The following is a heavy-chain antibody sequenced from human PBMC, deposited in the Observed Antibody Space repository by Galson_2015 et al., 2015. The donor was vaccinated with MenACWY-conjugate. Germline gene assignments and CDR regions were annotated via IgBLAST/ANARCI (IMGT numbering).Heavy chain of an antibody. Sequence: SLRLSCAASGFTFSSYSMNWVRQAPGKGLEWVSYISRSSSTIYYADSVKGRFTISRDNAKNSLYLQMNSLRAEDTAVYYCARPYCSSTSCYFSYYYGMDVWGQGTTVTVSS. CDR2: ISRSSSTI. CDR3: ARPYCSSTSCYFSYYYGMDV. J-gene: IGHJ6*02. V-gene: IGHV3-48*04. D-gene: IGHD2-2*01. CDR1: GFTFSSYS.